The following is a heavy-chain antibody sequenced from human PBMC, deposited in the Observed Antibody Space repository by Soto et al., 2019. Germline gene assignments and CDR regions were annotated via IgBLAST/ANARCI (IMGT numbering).Heavy chain of an antibody. D-gene: IGHD3-22*01. V-gene: IGHV3-11*01. CDR2: ISSGGSTI. CDR1: GFSFSDYY. J-gene: IGHJ4*02. Sequence: QVQLVESGGGLVKPGGSLRLSCAASGFSFSDYYMSWIRQAPGKGQEWVSYISSGGSTIYYADSVKGRFTISRDNAKNSLYLQMNRLRAEDTAVYYCASPYYYDTSGYRYAFDYWGQGTLVTVSS. CDR3: ASPYYYDTSGYRYAFDY.